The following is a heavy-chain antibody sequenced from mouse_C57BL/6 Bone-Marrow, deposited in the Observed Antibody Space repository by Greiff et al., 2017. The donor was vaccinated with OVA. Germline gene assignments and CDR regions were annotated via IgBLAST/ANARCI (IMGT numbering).Heavy chain of an antibody. CDR3: ARGDWDFDY. J-gene: IGHJ2*01. CDR1: GYTFTSYW. D-gene: IGHD4-1*01. V-gene: IGHV1-69*01. Sequence: QVQLQQPGAELVMPGASVKLSCKASGYTFTSYWMHWVKQRPGQGLEWIGEIDPSDSYTNYNQKFKGKSTLTVDKSSSTAYMQLSSLTSEDSAVYYCARGDWDFDYWGQGTTLTVSS. CDR2: IDPSDSYT.